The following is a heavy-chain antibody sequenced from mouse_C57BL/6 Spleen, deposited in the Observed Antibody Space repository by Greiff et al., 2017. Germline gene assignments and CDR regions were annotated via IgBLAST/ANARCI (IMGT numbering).Heavy chain of an antibody. J-gene: IGHJ4*01. CDR3: ASEGTGTRYYDRYY. D-gene: IGHD4-1*01. CDR1: GYTFTDYN. V-gene: IGHV1-22*01. Sequence: EVQLQQSGPELVKPGASVKMSCKASGYTFTDYNMHWVKQSHGKSLEWIGYINPNNGGTSYNEKFKGKATLTVNKSSSTAYMELRSLTSEDSAVYSCASEGTGTRYYDRYYWGQGTSVTVSS. CDR2: INPNNGGT.